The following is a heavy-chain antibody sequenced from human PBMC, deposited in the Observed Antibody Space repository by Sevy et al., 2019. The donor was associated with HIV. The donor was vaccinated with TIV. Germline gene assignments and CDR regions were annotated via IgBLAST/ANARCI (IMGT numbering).Heavy chain of an antibody. J-gene: IGHJ4*02. Sequence: AGSLRLSCAASGFSFSGYAIHWVRQAPGKVLEWVAVISFDGSNKYYADSVKGRFTISRDNSKNTLFLQMNSLRAEDTAVYYCAKEGAYSYTTYFDYWGQGTVVTVSS. V-gene: IGHV3-30*18. CDR3: AKEGAYSYTTYFDY. D-gene: IGHD1-26*01. CDR2: ISFDGSNK. CDR1: GFSFSGYA.